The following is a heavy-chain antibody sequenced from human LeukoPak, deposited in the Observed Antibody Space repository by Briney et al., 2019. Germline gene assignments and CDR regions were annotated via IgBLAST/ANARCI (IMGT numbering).Heavy chain of an antibody. CDR2: IKSKTDVGTT. D-gene: IGHD3-10*02. Sequence: GGSLRLSCAASVFTFSNAWMSWVRQAPGKGRECVGRIKSKTDVGTTDYAAPVKGRFTISRDDSKNTLYLQMNSLKTEDTAVYYCTTEQRVRGVILLSCFDPWGQGTLVTVSS. CDR3: TTEQRVRGVILLSCFDP. V-gene: IGHV3-15*01. CDR1: VFTFSNAW. J-gene: IGHJ5*02.